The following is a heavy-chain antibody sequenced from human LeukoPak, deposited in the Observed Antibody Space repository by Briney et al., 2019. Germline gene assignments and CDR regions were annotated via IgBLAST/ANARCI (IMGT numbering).Heavy chain of an antibody. J-gene: IGHJ4*02. Sequence: ASVKVSCKVSGYTLTELSMHWVRQAPGKGLEWMGGFDPEDGETIYAQKFQGRVTMTEDTSTDTAYMELSSLRSEDTAVYYCATVDSSSWYGAYWGQGTLVTVSS. CDR1: GYTLTELS. D-gene: IGHD6-13*01. CDR3: ATVDSSSWYGAY. V-gene: IGHV1-24*01. CDR2: FDPEDGET.